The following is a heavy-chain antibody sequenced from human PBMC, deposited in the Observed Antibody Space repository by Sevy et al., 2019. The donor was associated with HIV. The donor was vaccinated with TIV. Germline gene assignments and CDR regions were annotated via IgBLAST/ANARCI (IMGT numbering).Heavy chain of an antibody. CDR3: ATAPGYYDSAPFDY. V-gene: IGHV3-15*01. J-gene: IGHJ4*02. D-gene: IGHD3-22*01. CDR2: FKSKIDGEKT. Sequence: GGSLRLSCAVSGFTFNNAWMNWVRQAPGPGLQWVGLFKSKIDGEKTDYAAPVKGTFTISRDDSKNTLFLQMNSPKIEDTAVYYCATAPGYYDSAPFDYWGPGTLVTVSS. CDR1: GFTFNNAW.